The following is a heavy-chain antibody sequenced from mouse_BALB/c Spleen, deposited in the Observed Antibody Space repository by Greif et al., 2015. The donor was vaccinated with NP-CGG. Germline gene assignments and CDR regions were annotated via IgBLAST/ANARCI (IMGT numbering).Heavy chain of an antibody. J-gene: IGHJ4*01. CDR1: GFSLTSYG. Sequence: QVHVKQSGTGLVAPSQSLSITCTVSGFSLTSYGVHWVRQPPGKGLEWLGVIWAGGSTNYNSALMSRLSISKDNSKSQVFLKMNSLQTDDTAMYYCARDLEDYAMDYWGQGTSVTVSS. V-gene: IGHV2-9*02. CDR2: IWAGGST. CDR3: ARDLEDYAMDY.